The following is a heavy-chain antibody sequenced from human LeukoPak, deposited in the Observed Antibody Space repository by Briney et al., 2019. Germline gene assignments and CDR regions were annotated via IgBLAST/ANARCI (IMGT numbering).Heavy chain of an antibody. CDR3: ARDATVKYYFDY. D-gene: IGHD4-17*01. Sequence: PSETLSLTCAVYGGSFSDYYWSWIRQPPGKGLEWIGEINHSGITNHNPSLKSRVTISVDTSKNQFSLKLSSVTAADTAVCYCARDATVKYYFDYWGQGTLVTVSS. J-gene: IGHJ4*02. CDR1: GGSFSDYY. CDR2: INHSGIT. V-gene: IGHV4-34*01.